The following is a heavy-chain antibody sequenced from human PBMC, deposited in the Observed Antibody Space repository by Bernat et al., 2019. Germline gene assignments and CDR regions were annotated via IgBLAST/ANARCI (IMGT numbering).Heavy chain of an antibody. CDR3: ARDPPNIVATADY. CDR1: GFTFSSYS. V-gene: IGHV3-21*01. Sequence: EVQLVESGGGLVTPGGSLRLSCAASGFTFSSYSMNWVRQAPGKGLEWVSSISSSSSYIYYADTVKGRFTISRDNAKNSLYLQMNSLRAEDTAVYYCARDPPNIVATADYWGQGTLVTVSS. D-gene: IGHD5-12*01. CDR2: ISSSSSYI. J-gene: IGHJ4*02.